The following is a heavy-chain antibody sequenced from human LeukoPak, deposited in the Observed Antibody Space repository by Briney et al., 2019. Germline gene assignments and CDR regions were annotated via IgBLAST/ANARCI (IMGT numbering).Heavy chain of an antibody. J-gene: IGHJ4*02. D-gene: IGHD4-17*01. CDR2: ISSSYI. V-gene: IGHV3-21*01. Sequence: GGSLRLSCAASGFTFSSYAMSWVRQAPGKGLEWVSSISSSYIYYADSVKGRFTISRDNAKNSLYLQMNSLRAEDTAVYYCARVTDYGDYEIDYWGQGTLVTVSS. CDR1: GFTFSSYA. CDR3: ARVTDYGDYEIDY.